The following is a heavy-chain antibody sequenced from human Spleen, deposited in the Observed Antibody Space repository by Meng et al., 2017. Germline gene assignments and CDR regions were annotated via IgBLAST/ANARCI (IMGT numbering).Heavy chain of an antibody. CDR3: ARTITGTTYDAFDI. V-gene: IGHV5-51*01. Sequence: GESLKISCKASGYRFSSYWIGWVRQMPGKGLEWMGIIYPGDSDTRYSPSFQGQVTISADKSISAAYLQWSSLKASDTAMYYCARTITGTTYDAFDIWGQGTMVTVSS. CDR2: IYPGDSDT. D-gene: IGHD1-20*01. J-gene: IGHJ3*02. CDR1: GYRFSSYW.